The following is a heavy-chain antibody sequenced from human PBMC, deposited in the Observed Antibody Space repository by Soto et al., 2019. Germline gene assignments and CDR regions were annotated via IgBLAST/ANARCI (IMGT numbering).Heavy chain of an antibody. D-gene: IGHD4-17*01. Sequence: SVKVSCKASGYSFSNYDINWVRQAPGQGLEWMGWIIPISGTTDYAQKFQGRVTITADESTSTAYMELSSLRSEDTAVYYCASNDYGDHRRYYYYGMDVWGQGTTVTVSS. CDR1: GYSFSNYD. J-gene: IGHJ6*02. V-gene: IGHV1-69*13. CDR3: ASNDYGDHRRYYYYGMDV. CDR2: IIPISGTT.